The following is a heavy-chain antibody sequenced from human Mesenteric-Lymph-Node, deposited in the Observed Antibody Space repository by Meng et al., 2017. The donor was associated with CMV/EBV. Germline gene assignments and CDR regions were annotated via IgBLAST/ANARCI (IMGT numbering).Heavy chain of an antibody. V-gene: IGHV1-69*01. CDR3: AKGYGSETYTAARYRYFDL. CDR1: FSNSA. CDR2: IIPMSGTV. D-gene: IGHD3-10*01. Sequence: FSNSAIIWVRQAPGQVLEWMGGIIPMSGTVNYGQEFQGRVTITADESTSTAYMELSGLRSVDTAMYYCAKGYGSETYTAARYRYFDLWGRGTLVTVSS. J-gene: IGHJ2*01.